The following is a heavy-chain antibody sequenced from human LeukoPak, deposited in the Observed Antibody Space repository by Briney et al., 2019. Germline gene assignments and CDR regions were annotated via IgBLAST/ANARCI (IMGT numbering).Heavy chain of an antibody. CDR3: ARAGWLRRTTFDY. D-gene: IGHD5-12*01. Sequence: SETLSLTCAVYGGSFSGYYWSWIRQPPGKGLEWIGEINHSGSTNYNPSLKSRVTISLDTSKNQFSLKLSSVTAADTAVYYCARAGWLRRTTFDYWGQGTLVTVSS. CDR2: INHSGST. V-gene: IGHV4-34*01. CDR1: GGSFSGYY. J-gene: IGHJ4*02.